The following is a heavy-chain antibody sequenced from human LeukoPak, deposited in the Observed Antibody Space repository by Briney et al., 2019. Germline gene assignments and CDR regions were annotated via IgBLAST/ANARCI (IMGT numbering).Heavy chain of an antibody. CDR2: TYYSGST. V-gene: IGHV4-59*01. CDR3: ASLQGGTFDY. CDR1: GGSISSYY. D-gene: IGHD3-16*01. J-gene: IGHJ4*02. Sequence: SETLSLTCTVSGGSISSYYWSWIRQPPGKGLEWIGYTYYSGSTNYNPSLKSRVTISVDTSKNQFSLKVNSVSATDTAVYYCASLQGGTFDYWGQGTLVTVSS.